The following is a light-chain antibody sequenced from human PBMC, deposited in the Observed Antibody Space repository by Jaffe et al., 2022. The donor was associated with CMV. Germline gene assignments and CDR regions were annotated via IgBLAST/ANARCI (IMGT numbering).Light chain of an antibody. CDR3: SSYTSSSTLA. CDR1: SSDVGGYDS. J-gene: IGLJ3*02. V-gene: IGLV2-14*03. CDR2: DVT. Sequence: QSALTQPASVSGSPGQSITISCTGTSSDVGGYDSVSWYQQHPGKAPKLMIYDVTKRPSGVSYRFSGSRSGNTASLTISGLQAEDEADYYCSSYTSSSTLAFGGGTKLTVL.